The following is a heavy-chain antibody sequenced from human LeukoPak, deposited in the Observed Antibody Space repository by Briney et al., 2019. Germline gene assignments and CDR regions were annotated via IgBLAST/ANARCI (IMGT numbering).Heavy chain of an antibody. D-gene: IGHD2-15*01. CDR3: ARGVSEGWWFDP. J-gene: IGHJ5*02. CDR1: GYTFTGYY. Sequence: ASVKVSCKASGYTFTGYYMHWVRQAPGQGLEWMGWINPNSGGTNYAQKFQGRVTMTRDTSISTAYMELSRLRSEDTAVYYCARGVSEGWWFDPWGQGTLVTVSS. V-gene: IGHV1-2*02. CDR2: INPNSGGT.